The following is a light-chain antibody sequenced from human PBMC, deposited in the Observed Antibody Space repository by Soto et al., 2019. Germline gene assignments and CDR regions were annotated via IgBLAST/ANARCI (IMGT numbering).Light chain of an antibody. CDR3: QPYSSVPVT. V-gene: IGKV4-1*01. CDR2: WAS. CDR1: QSVLSSSNNKNY. Sequence: DIVMTQSPDSLAVSLGERATINCKSSQSVLSSSNNKNYMAWYQQKPRQPPKLLMSWASTRESGVPDRVSGSRSETEFTITIRGLLAEDVAVYYCQPYSSVPVTFGQGTKLEIK. J-gene: IGKJ2*01.